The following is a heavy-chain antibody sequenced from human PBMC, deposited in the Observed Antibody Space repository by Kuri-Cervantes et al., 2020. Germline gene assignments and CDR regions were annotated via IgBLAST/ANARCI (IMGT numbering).Heavy chain of an antibody. CDR3: AKDRLRWPSDFDY. CDR2: ISGSGGST. J-gene: IGHJ4*02. Sequence: LSLTCAASGFTFSSYAMSWVRQAPGKGLEWVSAISGSGGSTYYADSVKGRFTISRDNSKNTLYLQMNSLRAEDTAVYYCAKDRLRWPSDFDYWGQGTLVTVSS. V-gene: IGHV3-23*01. CDR1: GFTFSSYA. D-gene: IGHD4-23*01.